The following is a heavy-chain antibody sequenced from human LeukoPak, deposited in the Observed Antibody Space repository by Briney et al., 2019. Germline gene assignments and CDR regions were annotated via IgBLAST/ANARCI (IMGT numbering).Heavy chain of an antibody. CDR1: GLSLRSYS. J-gene: IGHJ6*03. Sequence: GSLRLSCAASGLSLRSYSMSWVRQTPGKGLEWIGEINQSGNTNYNPSLKSRGTTSVDASKKQFSLKLSSVTAADTAVYYCARNGGYSNGWGRYYYYMDVWGKGTTVTVTS. V-gene: IGHV4-34*01. CDR3: ARNGGYSNGWGRYYYYMDV. CDR2: INQSGNT. D-gene: IGHD6-19*01.